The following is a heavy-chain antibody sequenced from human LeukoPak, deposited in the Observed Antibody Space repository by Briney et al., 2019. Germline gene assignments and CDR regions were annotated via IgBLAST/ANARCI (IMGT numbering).Heavy chain of an antibody. CDR2: ISSSSSYI. Sequence: GGSPRLSCAASGFTFSSYGMNWVRQAPGKGLEWVSSISSSSSYIYYADSVKGRFTISRDNAKNSLYLQMNSLRAEDTAVYYCARGTGTPGWFDPWGQGTLVTVSS. V-gene: IGHV3-21*01. CDR1: GFTFSSYG. D-gene: IGHD2-8*02. CDR3: ARGTGTPGWFDP. J-gene: IGHJ5*02.